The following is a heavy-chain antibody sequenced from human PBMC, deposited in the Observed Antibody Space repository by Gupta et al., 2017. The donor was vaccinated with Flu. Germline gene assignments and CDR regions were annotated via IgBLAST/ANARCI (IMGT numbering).Heavy chain of an antibody. CDR2: ISYDGSNK. CDR1: GFTFSSYG. Sequence: QVQLVESGGGVVQSGRSLRLSCAASGFTFSSYGMHWVRQAPGKGLEWVAVISYDGSNKYYADSVKGRFTISRDNSKNTLYLQMNSLRAEDTAVYYCAKGRLLGFDLWGRGTLVTVSS. CDR3: AKGRLLGFDL. V-gene: IGHV3-30*18. D-gene: IGHD6-25*01. J-gene: IGHJ2*01.